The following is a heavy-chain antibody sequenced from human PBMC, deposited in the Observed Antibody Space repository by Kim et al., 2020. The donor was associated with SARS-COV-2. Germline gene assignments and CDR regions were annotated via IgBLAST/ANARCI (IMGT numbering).Heavy chain of an antibody. CDR3: ASYKGYCSGGSCYGTFAY. D-gene: IGHD2-15*01. CDR2: IYYSGRT. J-gene: IGHJ4*02. V-gene: IGHV4-39*01. Sequence: SETLSLTCTVSGGSISSSSYYWGWVRQPPGKGLEWIGSIYYSGRTYYNPSLKSRVTISVDTSKNQFSLKLSSVTAPDTAVYYCASYKGYCSGGSCYGTFAYWGQGTLVTVSS. CDR1: GGSISSSSYY.